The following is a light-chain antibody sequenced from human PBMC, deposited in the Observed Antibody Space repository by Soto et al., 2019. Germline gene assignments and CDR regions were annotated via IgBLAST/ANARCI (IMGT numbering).Light chain of an antibody. CDR2: DVS. CDR3: CSYAGSYTYV. V-gene: IGLV2-11*01. J-gene: IGLJ1*01. CDR1: SSDVGGFKY. Sequence: QAVVTQPRSVSGSPGQSVTISCTGTSSDVGGFKYVSWYQQHPGKAPKFMIYDVSERPSGVPDRFSGSKSGNTASLTISGLQAEDEADYYCCSYAGSYTYVFGTGTKLTVL.